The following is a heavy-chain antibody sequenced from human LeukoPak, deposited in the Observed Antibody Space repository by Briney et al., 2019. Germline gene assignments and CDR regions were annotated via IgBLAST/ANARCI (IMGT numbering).Heavy chain of an antibody. CDR2: ISAYNGNT. CDR3: AGPHPAYCSSTSCYDGMDV. J-gene: IGHJ6*02. Sequence: GASVKVSCKASGYTFTSYDIRWVRQAPGQGLEWMGWISAYNGNTNYAQKLQGRVTMTTDTSTSTAYMELRSLRSDDTAVYYCAGPHPAYCSSTSCYDGMDVWGQGTTVTVSS. V-gene: IGHV1-18*01. CDR1: GYTFTSYD. D-gene: IGHD2-2*01.